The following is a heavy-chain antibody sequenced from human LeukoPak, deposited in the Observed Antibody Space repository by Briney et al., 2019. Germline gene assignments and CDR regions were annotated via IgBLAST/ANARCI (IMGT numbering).Heavy chain of an antibody. CDR1: GFTLSSYA. J-gene: IGHJ4*02. Sequence: GGSLRLSCAASGFTLSSYAMSWVRQAPGKGLEWVSAISDTGNTYHADSVKGRFTISRDNAKNSLYLQMNSLRAEDTAVYYCARGPYGDPSPYYFDYWGQGTLVTVSS. D-gene: IGHD4-17*01. V-gene: IGHV3-21*01. CDR2: ISDTGNT. CDR3: ARGPYGDPSPYYFDY.